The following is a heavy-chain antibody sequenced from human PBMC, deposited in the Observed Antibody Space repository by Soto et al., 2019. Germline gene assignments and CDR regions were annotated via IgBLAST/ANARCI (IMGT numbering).Heavy chain of an antibody. CDR1: GFTFSNYA. V-gene: IGHV3-64D*08. CDR3: VKDSSAYSGYDYRGIAAENSFQFGP. D-gene: IGHD5-12*01. CDR2: ISSNGGST. J-gene: IGHJ5*02. Sequence: PGGSLRRSCSASGFTFSNYAMHWFRQALGKRLEYVSAISSNGGSTYYADSVKGRFTNSRDNSKNTLYLQMSSLRAEDTAVYYYVKDSSAYSGYDYRGIAAENSFQFGPWGQGTLVTVAS.